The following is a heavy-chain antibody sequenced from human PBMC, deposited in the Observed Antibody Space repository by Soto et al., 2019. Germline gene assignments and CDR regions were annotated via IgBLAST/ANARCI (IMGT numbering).Heavy chain of an antibody. J-gene: IGHJ4*02. Sequence: QVQLVESGGGVVQPGRSLRLSCAASGFIFSGYGMHWVRQAPGKGLEWVAVIWYDGSTENYADSVKGRFTISRDNSKNSLYLQMNSLRAEDTAVYYCTRRFSDGWYSDYWGQGTLVTVSS. D-gene: IGHD6-19*01. V-gene: IGHV3-33*01. CDR2: IWYDGSTE. CDR1: GFIFSGYG. CDR3: TRRFSDGWYSDY.